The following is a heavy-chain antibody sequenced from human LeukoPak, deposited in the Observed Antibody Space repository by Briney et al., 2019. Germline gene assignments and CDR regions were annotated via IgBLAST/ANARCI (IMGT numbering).Heavy chain of an antibody. CDR1: GFTFSSYA. CDR3: AKDLRIAVAGIVPKSGY. CDR2: ISCSGGST. V-gene: IGHV3-23*01. Sequence: GGSLRLSCAASGFTFSSYAMSWVRQAPGKGLEWVSAISCSGGSTYYADSEKGRFTISRDNSKNTLYLQMNSLRAEDTAVYYCAKDLRIAVAGIVPKSGYWGQGTLVTVSS. J-gene: IGHJ4*02. D-gene: IGHD6-19*01.